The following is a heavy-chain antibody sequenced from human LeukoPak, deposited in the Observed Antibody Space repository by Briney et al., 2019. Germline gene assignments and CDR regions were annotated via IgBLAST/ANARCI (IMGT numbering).Heavy chain of an antibody. V-gene: IGHV3-21*01. J-gene: IGHJ4*02. CDR2: ISSSSSYI. D-gene: IGHD3-22*01. CDR1: GFTFSTYG. Sequence: GGSLRLSCAASGFTFSTYGMNWVRQAPGKGLEWVSSISSSSSYIYYADSVKGRFTISRDNAKNSLYLQMNSLRAEDTAVYYCASEYYYDSSGYLGWPLDYWGQGTLVTVSS. CDR3: ASEYYYDSSGYLGWPLDY.